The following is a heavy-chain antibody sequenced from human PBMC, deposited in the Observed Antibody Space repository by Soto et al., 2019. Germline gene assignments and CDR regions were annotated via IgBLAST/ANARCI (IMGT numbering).Heavy chain of an antibody. V-gene: IGHV3-23*01. CDR3: ARSYSSSSGGFDY. CDR2: ITFSGAYT. CDR1: GFTFSSFA. D-gene: IGHD6-6*01. J-gene: IGHJ4*02. Sequence: LRLSCAASGFTFSSFAMSWVRQAPGKGLEWLSGITFSGAYTYYAESVKGRFTISRDTSKNQFSLKLSSVTAADTAVYYCARSYSSSSGGFDYWGQGTLVTVSS.